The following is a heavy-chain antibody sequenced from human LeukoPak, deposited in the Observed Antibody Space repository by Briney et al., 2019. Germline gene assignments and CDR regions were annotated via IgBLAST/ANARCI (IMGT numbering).Heavy chain of an antibody. CDR3: AKGTRILDY. D-gene: IGHD3-9*01. V-gene: IGHV3-9*02. J-gene: IGHJ4*02. CDR1: GSTSDDYS. CDR2: ISWNSDNI. Sequence: PGGSLRLSSAASGSTSDDYSIHWVRQAPGKGLECVSGISWNSDNIGYAGSVKGRFTISRDNAKNSLYLQMNSLRPEDTALYYCAKGTRILDYWGQGTLVTVSS.